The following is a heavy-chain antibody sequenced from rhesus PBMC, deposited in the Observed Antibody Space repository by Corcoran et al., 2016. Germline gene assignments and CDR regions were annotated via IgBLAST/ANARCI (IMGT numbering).Heavy chain of an antibody. V-gene: IGHV3S42*01. Sequence: EVQLVESGGGLAKPGGSLRLSCAASGFTFSSYWMNWVRQAPGNGLEWVSAINSGGGSTYYADSVKGRFTISRDNSKNTLSLQMNSLRAEDTAVYYCAKYRFDYWGQGVLVTVSS. D-gene: IGHD1-1*01. J-gene: IGHJ4*01. CDR3: AKYRFDY. CDR1: GFTFSSYW. CDR2: INSGGGST.